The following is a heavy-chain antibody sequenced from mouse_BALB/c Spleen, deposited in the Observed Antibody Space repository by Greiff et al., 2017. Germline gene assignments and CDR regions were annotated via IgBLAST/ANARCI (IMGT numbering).Heavy chain of an antibody. CDR2: IRLKSNNYAT. J-gene: IGHJ4*01. CDR1: GFTFSNYW. V-gene: IGHV6-6*02. CDR3: TRAYYGAYAMDY. Sequence: EVQGVESGGGLVQPGGSMKLSCVASGFTFSNYWMNWVRQSPEKGLEWVAEIRLKSNNYATHYAESVKGRFTISRDDSKSSVYLQMNNLRAEDTGIYYCTRAYYGAYAMDYWGQGTSVTVSS. D-gene: IGHD2-10*01.